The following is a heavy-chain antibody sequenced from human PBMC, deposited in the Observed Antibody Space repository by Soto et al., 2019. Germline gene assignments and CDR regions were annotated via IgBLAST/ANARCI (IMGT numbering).Heavy chain of an antibody. CDR3: AGEIRGVPAEGY. CDR2: INAGNGNT. V-gene: IGHV1-3*01. CDR1: GYTFTSYA. J-gene: IGHJ4*02. Sequence: ASVKVSCKASGYTFTSYAMHWVRQAPGQRLEWMGWINAGNGNTRYSQKFQGRVTITRDTSASTAYMELSSLRSEDTAVYYCAGEIRGVPAEGYWGQGTLVTVSS. D-gene: IGHD2-2*01.